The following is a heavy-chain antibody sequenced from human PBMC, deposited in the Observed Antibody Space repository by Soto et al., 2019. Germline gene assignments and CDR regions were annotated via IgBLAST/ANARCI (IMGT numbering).Heavy chain of an antibody. Sequence: GGSLRLSCAASGFTFSSYAMSWVRQAPGKGLEWVSVISDSGGTTHYADSVKGRFTISRDNSKNTVYLQMNSLRAEDTAVYYCAKGARLQCPGVVCVFDIWGQGTMVTVSS. CDR1: GFTFSSYA. CDR2: ISDSGGTT. J-gene: IGHJ3*02. V-gene: IGHV3-23*01. CDR3: AKGARLQCPGVVCVFDI. D-gene: IGHD4-4*01.